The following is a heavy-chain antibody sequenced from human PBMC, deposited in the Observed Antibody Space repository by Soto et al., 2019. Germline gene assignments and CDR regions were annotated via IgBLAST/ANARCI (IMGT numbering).Heavy chain of an antibody. D-gene: IGHD3-9*01. CDR2: IYYSGST. J-gene: IGHJ4*02. Sequence: PSETLSLTCTVSGGSVSSGSYYWSWIRQPPGKGLEWIGYIYYSGSTNYNPSLKSRVTISVDTSKNHFSLKLSSVTAADTAVYYCASPILTDYRYTIDYWGLGTLVTVSS. CDR3: ASPILTDYRYTIDY. V-gene: IGHV4-61*03. CDR1: GGSVSSGSYY.